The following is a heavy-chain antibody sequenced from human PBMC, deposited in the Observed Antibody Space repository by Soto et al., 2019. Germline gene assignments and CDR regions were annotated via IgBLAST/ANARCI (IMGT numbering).Heavy chain of an antibody. J-gene: IGHJ2*01. V-gene: IGHV3-53*04. CDR3: PRDKFTFDL. CDR2: IFSGGST. CDR1: GFTVSSNY. Sequence: EVQLVESGGGLVQPGGSLRLSCAASGFTVSSNYMSWVRQAPGKGLEWVSVIFSGGSTYYTDSVKGRFTISRHNSMNTLYLQMNSLRAEDTDVYSCPRDKFTFDLWGSGTLVTVSS.